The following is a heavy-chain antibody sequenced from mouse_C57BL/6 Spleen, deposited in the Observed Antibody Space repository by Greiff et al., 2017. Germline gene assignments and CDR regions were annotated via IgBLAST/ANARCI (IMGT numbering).Heavy chain of an antibody. J-gene: IGHJ2*01. D-gene: IGHD1-1*01. CDR1: GYTFTSYD. Sequence: QVQLQQSGPELVKPGASVKLSCKASGYTFTSYDINWVKQRPGQGLEWIGWIYPRDGSTKYNEKFKGKATLTVETSSSTAYMELHSLTSEDSAVYFCASPFYGSSYGCFDYWGQGTTLTVSS. CDR2: IYPRDGST. CDR3: ASPFYGSSYGCFDY. V-gene: IGHV1-85*01.